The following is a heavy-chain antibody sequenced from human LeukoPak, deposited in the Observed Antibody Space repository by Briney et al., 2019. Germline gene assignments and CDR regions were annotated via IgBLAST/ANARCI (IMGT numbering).Heavy chain of an antibody. CDR3: ARHPILRWQGGCDP. Sequence: PSETLSLTCTVSGGSISSSSYYWGWIRQPPGKGLEWIGSIYYSGSTYYNPSLKSRVTISVDTSKNQFSLKLSSVTAADTAVYYCARHPILRWQGGCDPWGQGTLVTVSS. CDR1: GGSISSSSYY. CDR2: IYYSGST. J-gene: IGHJ5*02. V-gene: IGHV4-39*01. D-gene: IGHD4-23*01.